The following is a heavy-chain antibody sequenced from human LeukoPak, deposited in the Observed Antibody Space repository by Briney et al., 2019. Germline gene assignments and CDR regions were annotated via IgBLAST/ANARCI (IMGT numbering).Heavy chain of an antibody. D-gene: IGHD3-9*01. CDR2: ISYDGSNK. J-gene: IGHJ4*02. Sequence: PGGSLRLSCAASGFTFSTYVMHWVRQAPGKGLEWVAVISYDGSNKFYADSVKGRFTISRDNSKNTLYLQMNSLRAEDTAVYYCARDRVSPWLYYFDYWGQGTLVTVSS. CDR3: ARDRVSPWLYYFDY. CDR1: GFTFSTYV. V-gene: IGHV3-30-3*01.